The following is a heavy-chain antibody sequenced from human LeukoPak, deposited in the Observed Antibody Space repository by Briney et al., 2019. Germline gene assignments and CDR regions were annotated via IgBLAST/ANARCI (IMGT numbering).Heavy chain of an antibody. CDR1: GYTFTSYG. Sequence: ASVKVSCKASGYTFTSYGISWVRQAPGQGLEWMGWISAYNGNTNYAQKLQGRVTMTTDTSTSTAYMELRSLRSDDTAVYYCARERGGGGLVVVITHDAFDIWGQGTMVTVSS. V-gene: IGHV1-18*01. D-gene: IGHD3-22*01. CDR2: ISAYNGNT. CDR3: ARERGGGGLVVVITHDAFDI. J-gene: IGHJ3*02.